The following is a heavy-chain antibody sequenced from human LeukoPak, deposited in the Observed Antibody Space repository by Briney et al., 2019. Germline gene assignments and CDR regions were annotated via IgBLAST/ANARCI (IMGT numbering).Heavy chain of an antibody. Sequence: GGSLRLSCAASESTFSKFWMHWVRQAPGKGLVWVSGINRDGSTTTYADSVKGRFTVSRDNAKNTLYLQMNSLRAEDTAVYYCARGNYYGMDVWGQGTTVTVSS. D-gene: IGHD2/OR15-2a*01. J-gene: IGHJ6*02. CDR3: ARGNYYGMDV. CDR1: ESTFSKFW. V-gene: IGHV3-74*03. CDR2: INRDGSTT.